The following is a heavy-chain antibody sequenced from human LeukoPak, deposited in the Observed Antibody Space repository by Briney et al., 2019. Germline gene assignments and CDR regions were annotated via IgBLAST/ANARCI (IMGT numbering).Heavy chain of an antibody. J-gene: IGHJ3*02. V-gene: IGHV3-23*01. CDR3: AKDRDIVNPPDAFDI. CDR1: GGTFSSYG. CDR2: IRGSGGST. D-gene: IGHD2-15*01. Sequence: GGSLRLSCAASGGTFSSYGMSWFGQAPGEGREGGSGIRGSGGSTYYADSVKGRFTISGDNSKNQVDLKLNSVSAADTAVYYCAKDRDIVNPPDAFDIWGQGTLVTVSS.